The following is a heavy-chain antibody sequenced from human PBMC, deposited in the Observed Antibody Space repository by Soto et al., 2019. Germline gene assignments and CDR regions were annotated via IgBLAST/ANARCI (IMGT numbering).Heavy chain of an antibody. Sequence: QVQLQQWGAGLLKPSETLSLTCAVYGGSFSAYDWTWIRQPPGKGLEWIGDIHHTRGTNYNPSLTIRVIISVDTSKNQFSLKLRSVTAADTAVYYCARGPDSGEYGWFDPWGQGSLVTVSS. CDR1: GGSFSAYD. J-gene: IGHJ5*02. D-gene: IGHD7-27*01. CDR2: IHHTRGT. V-gene: IGHV4-34*01. CDR3: ARGPDSGEYGWFDP.